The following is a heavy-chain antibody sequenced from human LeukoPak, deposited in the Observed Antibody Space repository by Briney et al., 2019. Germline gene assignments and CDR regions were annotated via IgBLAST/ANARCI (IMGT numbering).Heavy chain of an antibody. Sequence: ASVKVSCKASGYTFTGYYMHWVRQAPGQGLEWMGWINPNSGDTNYAQKFQGRVTMTPDTAISTAYMELSRLRSDDTAVYYCARDTYGDRNKYAFDIWGQGTMVTVSS. J-gene: IGHJ3*02. V-gene: IGHV1-2*02. CDR1: GYTFTGYY. CDR2: INPNSGDT. CDR3: ARDTYGDRNKYAFDI. D-gene: IGHD4-17*01.